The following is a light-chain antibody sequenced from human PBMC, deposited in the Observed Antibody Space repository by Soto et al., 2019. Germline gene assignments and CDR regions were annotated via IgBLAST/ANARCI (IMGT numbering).Light chain of an antibody. V-gene: IGLV2-14*03. CDR1: SNDVGHFNY. CDR3: TSFTTSDTFV. Sequence: QPDLAQAASVSGFPGQSSTISCTGTSNDVGHFNYVSWFQQHPGKAPKLLIFDVNNWPSGVSDRFSGSKSGNTASLTISGLQPEDEADYYCTSFTTSDTFVFGSGTKVTVL. J-gene: IGLJ1*01. CDR2: DVN.